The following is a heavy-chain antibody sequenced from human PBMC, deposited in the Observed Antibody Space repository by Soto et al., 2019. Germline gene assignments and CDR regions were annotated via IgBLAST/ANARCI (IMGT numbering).Heavy chain of an antibody. CDR1: GGSISSSNW. Sequence: PSETLSLTCAVSGGSISSSNWWSWVRQPPGKGLEWIGEIYHSGSTNYNPSLKSRVTISVDKSKNQFSLKLSSVTAADTAVYYCARVWFGELCRWFDPWGQGTLVTVS. V-gene: IGHV4-4*02. CDR3: ARVWFGELCRWFDP. J-gene: IGHJ5*02. D-gene: IGHD3-10*01. CDR2: IYHSGST.